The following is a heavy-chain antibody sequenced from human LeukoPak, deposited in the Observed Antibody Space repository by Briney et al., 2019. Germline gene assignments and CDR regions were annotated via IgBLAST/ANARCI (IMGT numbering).Heavy chain of an antibody. CDR2: ISYDESNK. V-gene: IGHV3-30*04. CDR3: ARRWQFDY. D-gene: IGHD2-15*01. CDR1: DFTFSTYA. J-gene: IGHJ4*02. Sequence: QPGGSLRLSCAASDFTFSTYAMNWVRQAPGKGLEWVAVISYDESNKYYADSVKGRFTISRDNSKNTLYLQMNSLRAEDTAVYYCARRWQFDYWGQGTLVTVSS.